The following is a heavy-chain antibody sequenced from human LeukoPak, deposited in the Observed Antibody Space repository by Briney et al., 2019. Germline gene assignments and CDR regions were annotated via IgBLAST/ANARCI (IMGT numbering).Heavy chain of an antibody. CDR3: ARADVFRFDY. V-gene: IGHV3-66*02. CDR2: IYSGGST. D-gene: IGHD2-8*01. CDR1: GFTVSSNY. Sequence: GGSLRLSCAASGFTVSSNYMSWVRQPPGKGLAWVSVIYSGGSTYYADSVKGRFTISRDNSKNTLYLQMNSLRAEDTSVYYCARADVFRFDYWGQGTLVTVSS. J-gene: IGHJ4*02.